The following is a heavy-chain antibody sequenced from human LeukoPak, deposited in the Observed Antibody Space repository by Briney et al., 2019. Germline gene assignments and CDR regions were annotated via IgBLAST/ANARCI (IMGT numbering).Heavy chain of an antibody. CDR2: IYYSGST. Sequence: PSETLSLTCTVSGGSISSYYWNWIRQSPGKGLEWTGYIYYSGSTHYNPSLKSRVTISIDTSKNQFSLRLTSVTAADTAVYYCARRYSSWSSFDYWGQGTLVTASS. CDR1: GGSISSYY. CDR3: ARRYSSWSSFDY. V-gene: IGHV4-59*01. J-gene: IGHJ4*02. D-gene: IGHD6-13*01.